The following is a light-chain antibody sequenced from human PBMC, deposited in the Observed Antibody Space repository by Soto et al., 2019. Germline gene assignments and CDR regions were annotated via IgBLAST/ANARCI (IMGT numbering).Light chain of an antibody. Sequence: QSALTQPASVSGSPGQSITISCTGTSSDVGGYNFVSWYQQHPGKAPKFIIYDVRNRPSGVSNRCSGSRSGNTASLTISGLQAEDEADYYCSSYTSSSTVIFGGGTKLTFL. CDR3: SSYTSSSTVI. CDR1: SSDVGGYNF. CDR2: DVR. V-gene: IGLV2-14*03. J-gene: IGLJ2*01.